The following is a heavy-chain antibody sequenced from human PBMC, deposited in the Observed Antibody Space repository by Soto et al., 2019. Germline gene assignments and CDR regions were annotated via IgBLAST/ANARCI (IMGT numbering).Heavy chain of an antibody. J-gene: IGHJ6*03. CDR1: GGSFSGYY. D-gene: IGHD2-2*01. V-gene: IGHV3-23*01. Sequence: PSETLSLTCAVYGGSFSGYYWSWVRQAPGKGLEWVSAISGSGGSTYYADSVKGRFTISRDNSKNTLYLQMNSLRAEDTAVYYCAKAGAEDIVVVPAASSNYYYYMDVWGKGTTVTVSS. CDR2: ISGSGGST. CDR3: AKAGAEDIVVVPAASSNYYYYMDV.